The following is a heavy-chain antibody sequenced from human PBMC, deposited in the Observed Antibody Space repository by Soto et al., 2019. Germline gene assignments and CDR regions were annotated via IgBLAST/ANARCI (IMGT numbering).Heavy chain of an antibody. J-gene: IGHJ4*02. Sequence: RGSLRLSCAASGFTFSSYWMHWVRQAPGKGLVWVSRINSDGSSTSYADSVKGRFTISRDNAKNTLYLQMNSLRAEDTAVYYCASISGGRASSGYYNTSLDYWGQGTLVTVSS. CDR3: ASISGGRASSGYYNTSLDY. D-gene: IGHD3-22*01. V-gene: IGHV3-74*01. CDR1: GFTFSSYW. CDR2: INSDGSST.